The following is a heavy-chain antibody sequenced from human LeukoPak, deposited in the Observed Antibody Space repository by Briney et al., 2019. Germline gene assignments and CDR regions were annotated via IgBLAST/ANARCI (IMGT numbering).Heavy chain of an antibody. CDR1: GYTFTGYY. J-gene: IGHJ3*02. CDR2: INPNSGGT. CDR3: ARLGSYYYDSSGRPAADAFDI. D-gene: IGHD3-22*01. V-gene: IGHV1-2*04. Sequence: ASVKVSCKASGYTFTGYYMHWVRQAPGQGLEWMGWINPNSGGTNYAQKFQGWVTMTRDTSMSTAYMELSRLRSDDTAVYYCARLGSYYYDSSGRPAADAFDIWGQGTMVTVSS.